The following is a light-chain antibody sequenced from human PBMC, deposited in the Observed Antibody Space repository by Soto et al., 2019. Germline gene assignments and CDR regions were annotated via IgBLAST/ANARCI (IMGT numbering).Light chain of an antibody. J-gene: IGKJ1*01. Sequence: ILMSQSPSSLSASIGDRVKITCRASQDLGKWLAWYQQKPVKAPKLLILKASTLSEGVPSRFSGFGSATEYILTISVLQADDFGTYFCQQYTSYWTFGQGTMVEIK. CDR1: QDLGKW. CDR2: KAS. V-gene: IGKV1-5*03. CDR3: QQYTSYWT.